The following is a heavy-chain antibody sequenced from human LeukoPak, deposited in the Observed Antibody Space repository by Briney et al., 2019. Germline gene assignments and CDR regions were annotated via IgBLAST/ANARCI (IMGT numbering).Heavy chain of an antibody. D-gene: IGHD3-3*01. J-gene: IGHJ3*02. CDR3: ARDLASDFWSGYAGGAFDI. CDR1: GGSISSGDYY. CDR2: IYYSGST. V-gene: IGHV4-30-4*08. Sequence: SQTLSLTCTVSGGSISSGDYYWSWIRQPPGKGLEWIGYIYYSGSTYYNPSLKSRVTISVDTSKTQFSLKLSSVTAADTAVYYCARDLASDFWSGYAGGAFDIWGQGTMVTVSS.